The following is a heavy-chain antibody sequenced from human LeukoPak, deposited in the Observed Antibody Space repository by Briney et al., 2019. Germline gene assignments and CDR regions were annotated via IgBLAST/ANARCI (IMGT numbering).Heavy chain of an antibody. CDR3: ARLAAGRGYYFDY. V-gene: IGHV3-7*01. J-gene: IGHJ4*02. CDR1: GFTFSSYA. CDR2: IKQDGSEK. D-gene: IGHD6-13*01. Sequence: GGSLRLSCAASGFTFSSYAMSWVRQAPGKGLEWVANIKQDGSEKYYVDSVKGRFTISRDNAKNSLYLQMNSLRAEDTAVYYCARLAAGRGYYFDYWGQGTLVTVSS.